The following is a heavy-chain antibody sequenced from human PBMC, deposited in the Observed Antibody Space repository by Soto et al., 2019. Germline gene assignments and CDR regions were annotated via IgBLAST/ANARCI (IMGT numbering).Heavy chain of an antibody. D-gene: IGHD3-22*01. CDR3: AGDGYYYDSSGYYYDYYGMDV. CDR1: GYTFTSYA. CDR2: INAGNGNT. V-gene: IGHV1-3*01. J-gene: IGHJ6*02. Sequence: GASAKVSSKASGYTFTSYAMHWVRQAHGQRLEWMGWINAGNGNTKYSQKFQGRVTITRDTSASTAYMELSSLRSEDTAVYYCAGDGYYYDSSGYYYDYYGMDVWGQGTTVTVSS.